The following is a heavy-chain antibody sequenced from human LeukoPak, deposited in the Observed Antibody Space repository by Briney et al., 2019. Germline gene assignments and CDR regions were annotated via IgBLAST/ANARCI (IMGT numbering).Heavy chain of an antibody. J-gene: IGHJ4*02. D-gene: IGHD6-13*01. CDR3: ARESIAAAGDY. CDR2: ISYDGSNK. V-gene: IGHV3-30*03. CDR1: GFTFSSYG. Sequence: GGSLRLSCAASGFTFSSYGMHWVRQAPGKGLEWVAVISYDGSNKYYADSVKGRFTISRDNSKNTLYLQMNSLRAEDTAVYYCARESIAAAGDYWGQGTLVTVSS.